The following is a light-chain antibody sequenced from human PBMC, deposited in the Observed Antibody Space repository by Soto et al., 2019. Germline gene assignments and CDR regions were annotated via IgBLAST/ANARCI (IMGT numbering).Light chain of an antibody. CDR2: DVT. CDR3: SSYTSSTTFV. CDR1: SSDVGAYDY. J-gene: IGLJ1*01. V-gene: IGLV2-14*03. Sequence: QSVLPQPASVSGSPGQSITVSCTGTSSDVGAYDYVSWYQQHPGKAPKLLISDVTNRPSGVSNRFSGSKSANTASLTISGLQAEDEAEYYCSSYTSSTTFVFGPGTKVTVL.